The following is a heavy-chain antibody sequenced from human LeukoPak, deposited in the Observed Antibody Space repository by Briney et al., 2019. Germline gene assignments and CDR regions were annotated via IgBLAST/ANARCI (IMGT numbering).Heavy chain of an antibody. J-gene: IGHJ3*01. CDR2: VDYNGNT. CDR1: GVSITNSDYF. CDR3: VRLDRPGGRTGDAFDV. V-gene: IGHV4-61*05. D-gene: IGHD1-26*01. Sequence: SETLSLTCTVSGVSITNSDYFWGWIRQPPRKGLEWIGYVDYNGNTNYSPSLRGRVTMSLDMSKNQFSLEMNWVTAADTAMFYCVRLDRPGGRTGDAFDVWGQGTMVTVSS.